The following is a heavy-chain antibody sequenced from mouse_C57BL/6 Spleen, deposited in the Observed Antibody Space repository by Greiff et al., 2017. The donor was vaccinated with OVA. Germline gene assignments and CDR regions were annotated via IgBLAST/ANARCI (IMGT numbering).Heavy chain of an antibody. CDR1: GYAFSSSW. CDR2: IYPGDGDT. V-gene: IGHV1-82*01. Sequence: QVQLQQSGPELVKPGASVKISCKASGYAFSSSWMNWVKQRPGKGLEWIGRIYPGDGDTNYNGKFKGKATLTADKSSSTAYMQLSSLTSEDSAVYFCGRVWYRNPYYYAMDYGGQGTSVTVSS. CDR3: GRVWYRNPYYYAMDY. J-gene: IGHJ4*01. D-gene: IGHD2-5*01.